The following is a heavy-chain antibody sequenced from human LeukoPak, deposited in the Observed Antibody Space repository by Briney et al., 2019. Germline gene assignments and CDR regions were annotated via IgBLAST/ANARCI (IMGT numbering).Heavy chain of an antibody. CDR3: ARSDEYASYYYFDY. V-gene: IGHV1-2*02. CDR1: VYTLTRYY. D-gene: IGHD6-6*01. CDR2: INPNSGAT. Sequence: ASLRVSSTASVYTLTRYYLSWVRQAPGQGLEWMGWINPNSGATIHGQKFQGRVTMTSDMSTSTVYMELSRLRSDDTAVYYCARSDEYASYYYFDYWGQGTLVTVSS. J-gene: IGHJ4*02.